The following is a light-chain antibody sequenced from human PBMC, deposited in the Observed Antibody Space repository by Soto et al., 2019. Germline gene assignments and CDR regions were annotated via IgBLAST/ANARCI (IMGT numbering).Light chain of an antibody. V-gene: IGLV1-44*01. J-gene: IGLJ3*02. CDR1: TANIGSEA. CDR3: AAWSKSLNGVV. CDR2: SND. Sequence: QSVLAQPPSASGTPGQRVSISCSGGTANIGSEADTWYQQLPGTAPRVVIYSNDQRPSGVPDRFSGSRSGTSASLDISGLQSEDDAVYFCAAWSKSLNGVVFGGGTKLTVL.